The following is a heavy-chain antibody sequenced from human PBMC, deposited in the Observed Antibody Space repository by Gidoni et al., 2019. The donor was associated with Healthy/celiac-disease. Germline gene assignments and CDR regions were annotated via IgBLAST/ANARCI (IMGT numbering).Heavy chain of an antibody. D-gene: IGHD3-16*02. CDR3: ERVTYDYVWGSYRRTDY. J-gene: IGHJ4*02. Sequence: QITLKESGPTLVKPTQTLTLTCTFSGFSLSTSGVGGGWIRQPPGKALECLALIYWDDDKRYSPSLKSRLTITKDTSKNQVVLTRTNMDPGDTATYYCERVTYDYVWGSYRRTDYWGQGTLVTVSS. V-gene: IGHV2-5*02. CDR1: GFSLSTSGVG. CDR2: IYWDDDK.